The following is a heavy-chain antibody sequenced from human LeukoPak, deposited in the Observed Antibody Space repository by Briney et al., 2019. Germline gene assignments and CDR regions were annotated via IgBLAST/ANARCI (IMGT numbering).Heavy chain of an antibody. V-gene: IGHV3-21*01. Sequence: TGGSLRLSCAASGFTFSSYSMNWARQAPGKGLEWVSSISSSSSYIYYADSVKGRFTISRDNAKNSLYLQMNSLRGEDTAVYYCARGFGYSHGYVQGTVDYWGQGTLVTVSS. CDR1: GFTFSSYS. CDR2: ISSSSSYI. D-gene: IGHD5-18*01. J-gene: IGHJ4*02. CDR3: ARGFGYSHGYVQGTVDY.